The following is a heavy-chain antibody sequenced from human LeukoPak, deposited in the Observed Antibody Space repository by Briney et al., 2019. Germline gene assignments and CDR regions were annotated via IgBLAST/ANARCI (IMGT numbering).Heavy chain of an antibody. D-gene: IGHD3-16*01. J-gene: IGHJ4*02. CDR3: ARRGGPFGGVIIVYFDY. V-gene: IGHV3-7*01. CDR2: IKQDGSEK. CDR1: GFTFSSYW. Sequence: GGSLRLSCAASGFTFSSYWMSWVRQAPGKGLEWVANIKQDGSEKYYVDSVKGRFTISRDNAKNSLYLQMNSLRAEDTAVYYCARRGGPFGGVIIVYFDYWGQGTLVTVSS.